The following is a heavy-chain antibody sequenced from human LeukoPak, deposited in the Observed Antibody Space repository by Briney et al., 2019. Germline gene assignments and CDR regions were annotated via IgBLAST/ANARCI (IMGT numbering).Heavy chain of an antibody. V-gene: IGHV4-59*01. CDR2: ISYSGST. CDR1: GGSISSYY. D-gene: IGHD4/OR15-4a*01. J-gene: IGHJ4*02. CDR3: AGLTRRGFIDY. Sequence: PSETLSLTCTVSGGSISSYYWSWIRQPPGKGLEWIGYISYSGSTNYNPSLKSRVTISVDTSKNQFYLKLSSVTAADTAVHYCAGLTRRGFIDYWGQGTLVTVSS.